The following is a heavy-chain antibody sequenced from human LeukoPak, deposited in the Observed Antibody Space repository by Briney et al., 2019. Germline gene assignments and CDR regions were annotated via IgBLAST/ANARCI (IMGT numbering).Heavy chain of an antibody. CDR1: GGSISSSTYY. J-gene: IGHJ3*02. CDR2: IYYSGST. Sequence: SETLSLTCTVSGGSISSSTYYWGWIRQPPGKGLEWIGSIYYSGSTYYNPSLKSRVTISVDTSKNQFSLKLSSVTAADTAVYYCARMFCSGGSCTAFDIWGQGTMVTVSS. CDR3: ARMFCSGGSCTAFDI. V-gene: IGHV4-39*07. D-gene: IGHD2-15*01.